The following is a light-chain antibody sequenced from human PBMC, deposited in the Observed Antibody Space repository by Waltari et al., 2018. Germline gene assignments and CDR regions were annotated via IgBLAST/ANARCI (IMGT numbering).Light chain of an antibody. CDR2: GAS. V-gene: IGKV3-20*01. Sequence: EIVLTQSPGTLSLSPGERVTLSCRASQSVSSRWLAWYQPKRGQAPRLLIFGASSRATCIPDRFSGSGSGTDCTLTIARLEPEDFAMYYCQQYGNSAPITFGQGTRLEIK. CDR1: QSVSSRW. J-gene: IGKJ5*01. CDR3: QQYGNSAPIT.